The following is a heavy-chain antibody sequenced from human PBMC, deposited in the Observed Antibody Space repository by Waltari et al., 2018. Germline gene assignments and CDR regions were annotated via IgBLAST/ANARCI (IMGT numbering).Heavy chain of an antibody. CDR2: INQSGST. J-gene: IGHJ6*02. CDR1: GGSFSGYY. V-gene: IGHV4-34*01. Sequence: QVQLQQWGAGLLKPSETLSLTCAVYGGSFSGYYWSWIRQPPGKGLEWIGEINQSGSTNYNPSLKSRVTISVDTSKNQFSLKLSSVTAADTAVYYCARDRNSSSWYLYYYYYGMDVWGQGTTVTVSS. CDR3: ARDRNSSSWYLYYYYYGMDV. D-gene: IGHD6-13*01.